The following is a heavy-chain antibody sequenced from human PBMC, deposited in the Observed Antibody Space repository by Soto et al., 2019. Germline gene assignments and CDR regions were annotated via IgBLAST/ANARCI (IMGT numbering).Heavy chain of an antibody. V-gene: IGHV3-74*01. CDR1: GFTFSSYW. Sequence: PGGSLRLSCAASGFTFSSYWMHWVRQTPEKGLVWVSHINTDGSTTTYADSVKGRFTISRDNAKNTLFLQMNSLRAEDTALYYCAKDIAQQWLVRWAAGSYYYYGMDVWGQGTTVTVS. CDR2: INTDGSTT. CDR3: AKDIAQQWLVRWAAGSYYYYGMDV. J-gene: IGHJ6*02. D-gene: IGHD6-19*01.